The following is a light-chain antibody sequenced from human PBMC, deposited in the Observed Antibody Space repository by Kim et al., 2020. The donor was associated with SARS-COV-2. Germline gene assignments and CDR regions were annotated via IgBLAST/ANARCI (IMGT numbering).Light chain of an antibody. CDR1: QSLVYKNGNTY. CDR2: NVS. V-gene: IGKV2-30*01. J-gene: IGKJ2*03. CDR3: MQGTHWPYS. Sequence: DVVMTQSPLSLPVTLGQPASISCRSSQSLVYKNGNTYLHWFQQRPGQSPKRLIYNVSKRDSGVPDRFSGSGSGTDFTLKISRVEAGDVGVYYCMQGTHWPYSFGQGTKLEI.